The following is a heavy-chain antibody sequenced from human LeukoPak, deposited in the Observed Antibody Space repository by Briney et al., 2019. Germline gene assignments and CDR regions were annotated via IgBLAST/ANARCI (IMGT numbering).Heavy chain of an antibody. V-gene: IGHV3-15*01. D-gene: IGHD1-20*01. CDR1: RITFSNAW. J-gene: IGHJ4*02. CDR2: IKSKAEGETK. CDR3: ATGIVTGTSR. Sequence: GGSLRLSCAVSRITFSNAWPSGVRQAPGKGLEWVGRIKSKAEGETKEYAASVKGRFTISRDDSRSRLYLQMSSLKTADTAVYYCATGIVTGTSRWGQGTLVAVSS.